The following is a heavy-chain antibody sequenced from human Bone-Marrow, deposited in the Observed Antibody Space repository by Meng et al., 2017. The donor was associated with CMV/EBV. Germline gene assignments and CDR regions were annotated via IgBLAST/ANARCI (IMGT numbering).Heavy chain of an antibody. CDR1: GFTFSSYA. CDR2: ISYDGSNK. Sequence: GESLKISCAASGFTFSSYAMHWVRQAPGKGLEWVAVISYDGSNKYYADSVKGRFTISRDNSKNTLYLQMSSLRAEDTAVYYCAREPYDFWSGYYIDWGQGTLVTVSS. J-gene: IGHJ4*02. CDR3: AREPYDFWSGYYID. D-gene: IGHD3-3*01. V-gene: IGHV3-30-3*01.